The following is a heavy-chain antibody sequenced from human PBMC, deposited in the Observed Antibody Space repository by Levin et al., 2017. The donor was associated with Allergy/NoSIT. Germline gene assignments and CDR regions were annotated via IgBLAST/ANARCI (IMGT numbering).Heavy chain of an antibody. V-gene: IGHV1-2*02. Sequence: ASVKVSCKTSGYTFSDYYIHWLRQAPGQGPEWMAWINPNTGDTDYAKKFLGRVTLTRDTSISAAYMELMNLTSDETAVFFCARSTRPTRIRGEFEFWGQGTLVTVSS. CDR2: INPNTGDT. CDR1: GYTFSDYY. J-gene: IGHJ4*02. D-gene: IGHD3-10*01. CDR3: ARSTRPTRIRGEFEF.